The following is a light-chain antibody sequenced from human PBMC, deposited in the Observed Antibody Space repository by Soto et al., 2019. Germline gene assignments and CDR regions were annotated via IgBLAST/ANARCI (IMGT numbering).Light chain of an antibody. J-gene: IGKJ4*01. V-gene: IGKV3D-15*01. CDR3: QQDNDWPLT. Sequence: RTQSPGTLSLSTGQXAXXXXXXSQSVSSSYLAWYQQKPGQAPRVLIYRASIRATGISDRFSGSGSGTEFTLTISSLQSEDFAVYYCQQDNDWPLTFGGGTKVDIK. CDR1: QSVSSSY. CDR2: RAS.